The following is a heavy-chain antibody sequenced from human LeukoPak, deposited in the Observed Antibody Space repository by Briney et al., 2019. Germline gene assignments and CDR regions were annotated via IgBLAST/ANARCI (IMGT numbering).Heavy chain of an antibody. CDR3: ARFLENFFYYYMDV. J-gene: IGHJ6*03. V-gene: IGHV3-21*01. CDR1: GFTFSSYS. CDR2: ISSSSSYI. D-gene: IGHD3-3*01. Sequence: GGSLRLSCAASGFTFSSYSMNWVRQAPGKGLEWVSSISSSSSYIYYADSVKGRFTISRDNAKNSLYLQMNSLRAEDTAVYYCARFLENFFYYYMDVWGKGTTVTVSS.